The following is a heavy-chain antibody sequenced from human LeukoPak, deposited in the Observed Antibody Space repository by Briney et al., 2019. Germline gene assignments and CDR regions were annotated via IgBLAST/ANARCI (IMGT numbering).Heavy chain of an antibody. CDR2: IFSGGNT. V-gene: IGHV3-53*01. CDR1: GFTFSSYA. J-gene: IGHJ4*02. CDR3: ARDSYSGGCLDY. D-gene: IGHD6-19*01. Sequence: GGSLRLSCAASGFTFSSYAMSWVRQAPGKGLEWVSVIFSGGNTFYADSVKGRFTISRDYSKNTLYLQMNSLRAEDTAVYYCARDSYSGGCLDYWGQGTLVTVSS.